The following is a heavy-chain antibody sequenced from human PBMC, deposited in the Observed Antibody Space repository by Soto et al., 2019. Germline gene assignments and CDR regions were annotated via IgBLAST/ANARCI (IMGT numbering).Heavy chain of an antibody. V-gene: IGHV2-5*02. D-gene: IGHD3-10*01. CDR3: ARRPTRGSGTFDY. Sequence: QITLKESGPTLVKPTQTLTLTCSISGFSVTTSEVGVGWIRQPPGKALECLALIYWDDDKRYSPSLRNSLTITKDTSKNQVVLTMTNLDPLDTATYFCARRPTRGSGTFDYWGQGILVTVSS. J-gene: IGHJ4*02. CDR2: IYWDDDK. CDR1: GFSVTTSEVG.